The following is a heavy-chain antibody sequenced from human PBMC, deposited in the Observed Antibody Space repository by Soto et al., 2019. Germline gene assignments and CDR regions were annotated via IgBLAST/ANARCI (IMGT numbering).Heavy chain of an antibody. V-gene: IGHV1-69*13. Sequence: GASVKVSCKASGGTFSSYAISWVRQAPGQGLEWMGGIIPIFGTANYAQKFQGRVTITADESTSTAYMELSSLRSEDTAVYYCATDYYDSSGYPRPFDYWGQGTLVTVSS. D-gene: IGHD3-22*01. J-gene: IGHJ4*02. CDR3: ATDYYDSSGYPRPFDY. CDR1: GGTFSSYA. CDR2: IIPIFGTA.